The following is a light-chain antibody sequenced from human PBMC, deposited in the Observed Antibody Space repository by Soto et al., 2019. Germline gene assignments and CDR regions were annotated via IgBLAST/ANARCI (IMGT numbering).Light chain of an antibody. V-gene: IGKV3-15*01. CDR1: QSVSNS. CDR3: QQYNNWPPLT. CDR2: DAS. J-gene: IGKJ4*02. Sequence: EIVMTQSPATLSVSPGERATLSCRTSQSVSNSLAWYQQEPGQPPRLLIYDASTRATGIPARFGGSGSGTEFTLTISSLQSEDFAVYYCQQYNNWPPLTFGGGTKVEIK.